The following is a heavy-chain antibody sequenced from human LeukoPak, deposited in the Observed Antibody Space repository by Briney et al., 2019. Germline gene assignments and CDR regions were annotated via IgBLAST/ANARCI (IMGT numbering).Heavy chain of an antibody. D-gene: IGHD3-10*01. J-gene: IGHJ5*02. CDR3: ARHYYYGSGSYGKFDP. CDR1: GGTISSYY. CDR2: IHDSGST. V-gene: IGHV4-59*08. Sequence: PSETLSLTCTVSGGTISSYYWNWIRQPPGKGLEWIGYIHDSGSTKYNPSLKSRVTISVETSKNQFSLKLSSVTAADTAVYYCARHYYYGSGSYGKFDPWGQGTLVTVSS.